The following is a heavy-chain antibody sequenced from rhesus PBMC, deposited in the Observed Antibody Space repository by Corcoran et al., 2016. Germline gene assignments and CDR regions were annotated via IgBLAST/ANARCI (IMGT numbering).Heavy chain of an antibody. CDR3: TRNNYGRGLDS. V-gene: IGHV1S9*01. Sequence: QVQLVQSGAEVKKPGASVKLSCKASGSTFTSYYIKWVRPAPGQVLEWMVGINPSNGNTSYSQKFQGRVTMTRDTSTSTAYRELSSLRSEDTAVYYCTRNNYGRGLDSWGQGVVVTVSS. D-gene: IGHD3-22*01. J-gene: IGHJ6*01. CDR1: GSTFTSYY. CDR2: INPSNGNT.